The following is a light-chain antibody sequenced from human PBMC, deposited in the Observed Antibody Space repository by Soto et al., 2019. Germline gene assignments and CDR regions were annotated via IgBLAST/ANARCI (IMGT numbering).Light chain of an antibody. V-gene: IGLV1-44*01. CDR2: SND. CDR3: AAWDDSLNGWV. J-gene: IGLJ3*02. Sequence: QSVLTQAPSASGTPGQRVTLSCSGSSSNIGSNPVTWYQQVPGTAPKLLIYSNDQRPSGVPDRFSGSKSGTSASLAIAGLQSEDEADYYCAAWDDSLNGWVFGGGTKLTVL. CDR1: SSNIGSNP.